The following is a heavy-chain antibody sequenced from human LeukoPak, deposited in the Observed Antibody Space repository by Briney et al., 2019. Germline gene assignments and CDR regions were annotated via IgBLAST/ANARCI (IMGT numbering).Heavy chain of an antibody. V-gene: IGHV3-74*01. Sequence: PGGSLRLSCAASGFTFSNYWMHWVRQAPGKGLVWVSRIHGDGSSTNYADSVKGRFTITRDNAKNTVYLQMNSLRAEDTAVYYCAKYGRFRYYFDYWGQGTLVTVSS. J-gene: IGHJ4*02. D-gene: IGHD2/OR15-2a*01. CDR2: IHGDGSST. CDR1: GFTFSNYW. CDR3: AKYGRFRYYFDY.